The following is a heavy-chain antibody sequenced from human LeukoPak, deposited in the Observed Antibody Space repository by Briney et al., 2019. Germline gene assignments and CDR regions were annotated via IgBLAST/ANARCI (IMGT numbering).Heavy chain of an antibody. V-gene: IGHV1-46*01. CDR1: GYTFTNNY. Sequence: GASVKVSCKASGYTFTNNYLHWVRQAPGQGLEWMGMIYPRDGSTSYAQNFQGRVTVTRDTSTTTVHMELRGLRSEDTAVSYCARDQEGFDYWGQGTVVTVSS. J-gene: IGHJ4*02. CDR2: IYPRDGST. CDR3: ARDQEGFDY.